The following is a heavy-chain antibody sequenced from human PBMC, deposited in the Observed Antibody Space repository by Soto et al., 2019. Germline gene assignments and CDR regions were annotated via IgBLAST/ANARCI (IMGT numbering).Heavy chain of an antibody. CDR1: GFTFSSYA. J-gene: IGHJ4*02. CDR3: VKETYYYDSSGYFDY. Sequence: PGGSLRLSCAASGFTFSSYAMSWVRQAPGKGLERVSAISGSGGSTYYADSVKGRFTISRDNSKNTLYLQMNSLRAEDTFVYYCVKETYYYDSSGYFDYWGQGTLVTVSS. D-gene: IGHD3-22*01. CDR2: ISGSGGST. V-gene: IGHV3-23*01.